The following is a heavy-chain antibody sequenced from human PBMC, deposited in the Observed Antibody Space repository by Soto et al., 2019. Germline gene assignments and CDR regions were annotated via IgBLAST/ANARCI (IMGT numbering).Heavy chain of an antibody. V-gene: IGHV1-69*01. CDR3: ARRGLAARNANNYYYGMDV. CDR2: IIPIFGTA. D-gene: IGHD3-10*01. J-gene: IGHJ6*02. CDR1: GGTFSSYA. Sequence: QVQLVQSGAEVKKPGSSVKVSCKASGGTFSSYAIIWVRQAPGQGLEWMGGIIPIFGTANYAQKFQGRVTITADESTSTAYMELSSLRSEDTAVYYCARRGLAARNANNYYYGMDVWGQGTTVTVSS.